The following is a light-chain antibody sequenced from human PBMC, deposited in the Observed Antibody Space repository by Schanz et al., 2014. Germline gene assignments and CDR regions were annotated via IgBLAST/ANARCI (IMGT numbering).Light chain of an antibody. Sequence: QSALTQPASVSASLGQSITISCTGSSSDVGSSKYVSWYQQFPGKAPKPLIYEVSVRLSGVSSRFSGSKSGNTASLTISGLQADDEADYYCSSYTGSSTQVFGGGTKVTVL. CDR1: SSDVGSSKY. CDR2: EVS. J-gene: IGLJ3*02. CDR3: SSYTGSSTQV. V-gene: IGLV2-14*03.